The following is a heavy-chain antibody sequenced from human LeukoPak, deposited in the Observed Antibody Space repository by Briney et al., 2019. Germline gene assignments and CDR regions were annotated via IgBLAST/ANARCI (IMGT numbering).Heavy chain of an antibody. V-gene: IGHV1-18*01. Sequence: ASVKVSCKASGYTFSSYDIIWVRQAPGQGLEWMGWITTYNGNTNYAQKFQGRVTMTRDTSTSTVYMELSSLRSEDTAVYYCARDYGSGRGYMDVWGKGTTVTISS. CDR2: ITTYNGNT. CDR3: ARDYGSGRGYMDV. J-gene: IGHJ6*03. D-gene: IGHD3-10*01. CDR1: GYTFSSYD.